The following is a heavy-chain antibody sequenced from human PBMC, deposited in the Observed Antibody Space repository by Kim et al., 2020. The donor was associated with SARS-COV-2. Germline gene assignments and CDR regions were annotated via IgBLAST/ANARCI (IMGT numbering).Heavy chain of an antibody. D-gene: IGHD6-19*01. J-gene: IGHJ3*02. CDR3: AKVSGWQRVYAFDI. Sequence: ADSVKGRFTISRDNSKNTLYLQMNSLRAEDTAVYYCAKVSGWQRVYAFDIWGQGTMVTVSS. V-gene: IGHV3-23*01.